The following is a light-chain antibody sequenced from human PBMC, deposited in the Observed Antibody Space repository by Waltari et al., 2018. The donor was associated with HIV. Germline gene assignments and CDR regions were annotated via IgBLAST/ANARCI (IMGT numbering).Light chain of an antibody. CDR3: LSADGRGVRKF. Sequence: YELTQPPSVSVSPGQTARITCSGNALSAQFGYWYQQKVGQAPVLVIFRSRERSSQVPARCSASKSGTTFTLTISGVQAEDEADYFCLSADGRGVRKFFGGGTRLTVL. CDR2: RSR. CDR1: ALSAQF. J-gene: IGLJ2*01. V-gene: IGLV3-25*03.